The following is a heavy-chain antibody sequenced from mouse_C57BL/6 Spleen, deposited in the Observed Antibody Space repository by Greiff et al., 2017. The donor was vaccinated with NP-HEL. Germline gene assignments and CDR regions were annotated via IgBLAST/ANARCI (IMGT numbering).Heavy chain of an antibody. D-gene: IGHD4-1*01. V-gene: IGHV1-59*01. CDR2: IDPSDSYT. CDR1: GYTFTSYW. CDR3: ARVGLGRHWYFDV. J-gene: IGHJ1*03. Sequence: QVQLQQSGAELVRPGTSVKLSCKASGYTFTSYWMHWVKQRPGQGLEWIGVIDPSDSYTNYNQKFKGKATLTVDTSSSTAYMQLSSLTSEDSAVYYCARVGLGRHWYFDVWGTGTTVTVSS.